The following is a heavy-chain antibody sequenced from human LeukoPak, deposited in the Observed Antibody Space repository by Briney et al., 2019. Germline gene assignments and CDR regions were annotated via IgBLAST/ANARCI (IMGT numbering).Heavy chain of an antibody. D-gene: IGHD3-10*01. CDR2: IYSSGST. V-gene: IGHV4-39*07. CDR1: GVSISSCSNY. Sequence: SETLSLTCSVSGVSISSCSNYWGWIRQPPGKTLEWIGTIYSSGSTYYNPSLKSRVIILFDTAKNHFSLNLSSVTAADTAVYYCARSDGYGLIGIWGQGTMVTVSS. CDR3: ARSDGYGLIGI. J-gene: IGHJ3*02.